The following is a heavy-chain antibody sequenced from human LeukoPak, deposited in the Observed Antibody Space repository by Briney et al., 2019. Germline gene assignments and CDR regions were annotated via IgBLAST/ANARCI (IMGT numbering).Heavy chain of an antibody. CDR3: ARPLWFGELLGGYGY. V-gene: IGHV1-18*01. Sequence: VASVKVSCKASGYTFTSYGISWVRQAPGQGLEWMGWISAYNSNTNYAQKLQGRVTMTTDTSTSTAYMELRSLRSDDTAVYYCARPLWFGELLGGYGYWGQGTLGTVSS. CDR2: ISAYNSNT. J-gene: IGHJ4*02. CDR1: GYTFTSYG. D-gene: IGHD3-10*01.